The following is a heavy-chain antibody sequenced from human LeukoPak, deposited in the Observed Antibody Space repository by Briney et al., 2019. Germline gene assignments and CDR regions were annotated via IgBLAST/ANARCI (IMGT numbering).Heavy chain of an antibody. V-gene: IGHV4-4*08. J-gene: IGHJ3*02. Sequence: SETLSLTCTVSGGSISSYFWSWIRQPPGKGLEWIGYIYTSGGTNYNPSLKSRVTMSVDTSKNQFSLKLSSVTAADTAVYYCARGKTIGYSSSWYGRGVFDIWGQGTMVTVSS. D-gene: IGHD6-13*01. CDR1: GGSISSYF. CDR3: ARGKTIGYSSSWYGRGVFDI. CDR2: IYTSGGT.